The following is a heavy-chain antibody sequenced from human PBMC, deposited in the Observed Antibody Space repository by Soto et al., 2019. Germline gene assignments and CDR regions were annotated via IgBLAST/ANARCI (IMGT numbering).Heavy chain of an antibody. J-gene: IGHJ4*02. Sequence: QVQLQESGPGLVKPSETLSLTCAVSGGSVGSRPYYWSWLRQPPGKGLEWIGYVAYTGTTNYNPPLKRRVTISVDTSKNQVSLKLTSVTAADTAVYYCAMAGNYRYFDYWGQGILVTVSS. CDR3: AMAGNYRYFDY. CDR2: VAYTGTT. V-gene: IGHV4-61*01. D-gene: IGHD1-7*01. CDR1: GGSVGSRPYY.